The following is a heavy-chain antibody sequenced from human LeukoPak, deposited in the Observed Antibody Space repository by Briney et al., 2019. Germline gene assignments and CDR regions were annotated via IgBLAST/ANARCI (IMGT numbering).Heavy chain of an antibody. Sequence: GGSLRLSCAASGFTFSSYGMHWVHQAPGKGLEWVAFIRYDGSNKYYADSVKGRFTISRDNSKNTLYLQMNSLRAEDTAVYYCAGYYDTSGSHAFDIWGQGTMVTVSS. D-gene: IGHD3-22*01. J-gene: IGHJ3*02. CDR1: GFTFSSYG. V-gene: IGHV3-30*02. CDR2: IRYDGSNK. CDR3: AGYYDTSGSHAFDI.